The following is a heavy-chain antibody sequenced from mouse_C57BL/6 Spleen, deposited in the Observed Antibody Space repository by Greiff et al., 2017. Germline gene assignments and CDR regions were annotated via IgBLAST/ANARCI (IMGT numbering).Heavy chain of an antibody. CDR2: IDPSDSAT. J-gene: IGHJ2*01. V-gene: IGHV1-69*01. D-gene: IGHD1-1*01. CDR1: GYTFTRYW. CDR3: ARYTPIGDYYGSSHFDY. Sequence: QVQLQQPGAELVMPGASVKLSCKASGYTFTRYWMHWVKQRPGQGLEWIGEIDPSDSATNYNQKFKGKSTLTVDKSSRTAYLQPSSLTSEDSAVYYCARYTPIGDYYGSSHFDYWGQGTTLTVSS.